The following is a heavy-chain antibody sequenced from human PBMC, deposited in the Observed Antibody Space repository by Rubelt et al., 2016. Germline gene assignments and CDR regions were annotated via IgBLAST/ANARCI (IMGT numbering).Heavy chain of an antibody. D-gene: IGHD6-6*01. J-gene: IGHJ2*01. V-gene: IGHV1-18*01. CDR2: ISAYNGNT. Sequence: QVQLVQSGAEVKKPGASVKVSCKASGYTFTSYGISWVRQAPGQGLEWMGWISAYNGNTNYAQKLQGRVTMTTDTSMRTAYMELRSLSSDDTAVYYCARDRIRIAARQGWYFDLWGRGTLVTVSS. CDR3: ARDRIRIAARQGWYFDL. CDR1: GYTFTSYG.